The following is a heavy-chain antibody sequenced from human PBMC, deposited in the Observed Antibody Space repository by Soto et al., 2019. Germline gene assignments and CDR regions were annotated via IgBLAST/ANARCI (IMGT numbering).Heavy chain of an antibody. Sequence: GGSLSLRFAASGCPFSTQAMSWVRQAPGKGLEWLSAISATGGSTYYADSVRGRFSISRDNSKNTVFLQMDSLTAEDTAVYFCAKNYNWNFVVEYWGRGTLVTVSS. CDR3: AKNYNWNFVVEY. CDR1: GCPFSTQA. J-gene: IGHJ4*02. D-gene: IGHD1-7*01. V-gene: IGHV3-23*01. CDR2: ISATGGST.